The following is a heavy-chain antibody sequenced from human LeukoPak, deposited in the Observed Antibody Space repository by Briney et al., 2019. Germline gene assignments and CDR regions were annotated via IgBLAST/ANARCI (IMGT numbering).Heavy chain of an antibody. J-gene: IGHJ4*02. CDR2: IYYSGST. CDR3: ARRGSIAAHFDY. CDR1: GGSISSYY. V-gene: IGHV4-59*08. Sequence: SETLSLTCTVSGGSISSYYWSWIRQPSGKGLEWIGYIYYSGSTNYNPSLKSRVTISVDTSKNQFSLKLSSVTAADTAVYYCARRGSIAAHFDYWGQGTLVSVSS. D-gene: IGHD6-6*01.